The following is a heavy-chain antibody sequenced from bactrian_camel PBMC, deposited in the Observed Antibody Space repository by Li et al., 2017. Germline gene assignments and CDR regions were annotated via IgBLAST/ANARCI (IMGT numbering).Heavy chain of an antibody. D-gene: IGHD5*01. CDR2: IHRDGGTT. J-gene: IGHJ4*01. Sequence: HVQLVESGGGSVQAGGSLRLSCAASGLPFSSHYMTWVRQAPGKGLEWVASIHRDGGTTFYADSVKGRFIVSRDNAKNTVYLQMNSLKAEDTALYYCAKAPGGWTHPGNYWGQGTQVTVS. V-gene: IGHV3-2*01. CDR3: AKAPGGWTHPGNY. CDR1: GLPFSSHY.